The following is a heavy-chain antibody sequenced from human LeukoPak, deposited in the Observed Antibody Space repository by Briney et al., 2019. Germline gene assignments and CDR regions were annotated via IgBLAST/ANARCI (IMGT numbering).Heavy chain of an antibody. CDR1: GGSFSGYY. CDR3: TRWELGTIRDY. CDR2: INHSGST. D-gene: IGHD5-24*01. J-gene: IGHJ4*02. Sequence: SETLSLTCAVYGGSFSGYYWSWIRQPPGKGLEWIGEINHSGSTNYNPSLKSRVTISVDTPKNQFSLRLASVTAADTAVYCCTRWELGTIRDYWGQGTLVTVSS. V-gene: IGHV4-34*01.